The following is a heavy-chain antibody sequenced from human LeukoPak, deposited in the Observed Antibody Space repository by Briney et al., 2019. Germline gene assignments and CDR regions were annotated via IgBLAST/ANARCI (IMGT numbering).Heavy chain of an antibody. CDR1: GGSISSGSYY. CDR3: ARYVQAFDI. J-gene: IGHJ3*02. Sequence: PSQTLSPTCTVSGGSISSGSYYWSWIRQPPGKGLEWIGYIYYSGSTNYNPSLKSRVTISVDTSKNQFSLKLSSVTAADTAVYYCARYVQAFDIWGQGTMVTVSS. V-gene: IGHV4-61*01. CDR2: IYYSGST. D-gene: IGHD1-1*01.